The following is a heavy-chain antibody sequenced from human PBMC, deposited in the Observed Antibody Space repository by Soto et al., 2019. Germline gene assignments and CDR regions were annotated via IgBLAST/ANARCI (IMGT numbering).Heavy chain of an antibody. D-gene: IGHD5-12*01. CDR1: GFTFSSFA. CDR3: ARDGNSGYDWDYYYGMDV. J-gene: IGHJ6*02. V-gene: IGHV3-30*01. Sequence: QVQLVESGGGVVQPGRSLRLSCAASGFTFSSFAMHWVRQAPGKGLEWVAVTSYDGSNTYYADSVKGRFTISRDNSNNAMYLHMNSLRAEDTAVYYCARDGNSGYDWDYYYGMDVWGQGTTVTVSS. CDR2: TSYDGSNT.